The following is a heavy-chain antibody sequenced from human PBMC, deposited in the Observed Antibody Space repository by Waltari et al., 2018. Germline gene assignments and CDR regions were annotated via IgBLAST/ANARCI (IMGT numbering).Heavy chain of an antibody. CDR1: GGTFSSSA. V-gene: IGHV1-69*01. J-gene: IGHJ5*02. Sequence: QVQLVQSGAEVKKPGSSVKVSCKASGGTFSSSAISWVRQAPGQGLEWMGGIIPILGTANYAQKFQGRVTITADESTSTAYMELSSLRSEDTAVYYCARESVGMATSHFSFNPWGQGTLVTVSS. D-gene: IGHD2-21*01. CDR3: ARESVGMATSHFSFNP. CDR2: IIPILGTA.